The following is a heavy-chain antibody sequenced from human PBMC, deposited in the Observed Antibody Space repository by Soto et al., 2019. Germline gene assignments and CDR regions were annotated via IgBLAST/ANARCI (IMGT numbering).Heavy chain of an antibody. V-gene: IGHV3-66*01. CDR3: ARDPVTGDALDV. CDR1: GFTVSSNY. Sequence: GGSLRVSCAASGFTVSSNYMSWVRQAPGKGLEWVSVIYSGGSTYYADSVKGRFTISRDNSKNTLYLQMNSLRAEDTAVYYCARDPVTGDALDVWGQGTMVTVSS. D-gene: IGHD2-21*02. CDR2: IYSGGST. J-gene: IGHJ3*01.